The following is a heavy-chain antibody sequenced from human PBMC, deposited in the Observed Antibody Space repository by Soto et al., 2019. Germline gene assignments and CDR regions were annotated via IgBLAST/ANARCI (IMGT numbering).Heavy chain of an antibody. V-gene: IGHV1-69*12. CDR2: IIPMFGTA. Sequence: QVQLVQSGAEVKKPESSVKVSCKAPGGTFSTYAISWVRQAPGQGLEWMGGIIPMFGTANYAQRFQDRVTITEDESTNTVYMELSSLRSEDTAVYFCASGIQLWLRRINNGDSGWGQGTLVTVSS. CDR3: ASGIQLWLRRINNGDSG. J-gene: IGHJ4*02. CDR1: GGTFSTYA. D-gene: IGHD5-18*01.